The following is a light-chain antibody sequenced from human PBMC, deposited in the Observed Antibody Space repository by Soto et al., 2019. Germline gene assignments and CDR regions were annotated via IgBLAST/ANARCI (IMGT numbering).Light chain of an antibody. CDR1: QSVASN. CDR3: QQYHNWPPQYT. CDR2: GAS. Sequence: IVMTQSPASLSLSPGDGATLSCRASQSVASNVAWYHQKPGQGPRLLIHGASTRAVGVPARFSGSGSGTDFTLTINSLQSEDFSVYYCQQYHNWPPQYTFGQGTKLQIK. J-gene: IGKJ2*01. V-gene: IGKV3-15*01.